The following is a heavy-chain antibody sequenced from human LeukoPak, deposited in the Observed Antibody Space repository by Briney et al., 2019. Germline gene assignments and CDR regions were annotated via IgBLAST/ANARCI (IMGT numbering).Heavy chain of an antibody. Sequence: ASVKVSCKASGYTFTVYYMHWVRQAPGQGLEWMGRINPNSGGTNYAQKFQGRVTMTRDTSISTAYMELSRLRSDDTAVYYCAREQDIVVVPAGFDPWGQGTLVTVSS. CDR1: GYTFTVYY. CDR3: AREQDIVVVPAGFDP. D-gene: IGHD2-2*01. V-gene: IGHV1-2*06. CDR2: INPNSGGT. J-gene: IGHJ5*02.